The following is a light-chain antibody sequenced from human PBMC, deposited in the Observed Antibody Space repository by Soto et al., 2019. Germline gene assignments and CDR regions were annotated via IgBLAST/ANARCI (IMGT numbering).Light chain of an antibody. J-gene: IGKJ1*01. CDR2: AAS. V-gene: IGKV3-20*01. CDR1: EIIDSNF. Sequence: EIVLTQSPGTRSLSLVGSAALSFRSTEIIDSNFLAWYQQKPGQAPRLLIYAASSRATGIPDRFSGSGSGTDFTLTISRLEPEDFAVYYCQQYGSLSWTFGQGTKVDIK. CDR3: QQYGSLSWT.